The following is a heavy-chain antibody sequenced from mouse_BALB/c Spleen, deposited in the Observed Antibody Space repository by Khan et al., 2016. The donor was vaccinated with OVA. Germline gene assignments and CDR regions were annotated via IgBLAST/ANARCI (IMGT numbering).Heavy chain of an antibody. D-gene: IGHD2-13*01. CDR1: GYSITSDYA. Sequence: EVQLQESGPGLVKPSQSLSLTCTVTGYSITSDYAWNWIRQFPGNKLEWMGYISSTGSTSYNPSLKSRISITRDTSKNQFFLHLNSVTPEDTATYYCARSLYYSDSYAMDYGGQGTSVTVSS. V-gene: IGHV3-2*02. J-gene: IGHJ4*01. CDR2: ISSTGST. CDR3: ARSLYYSDSYAMDY.